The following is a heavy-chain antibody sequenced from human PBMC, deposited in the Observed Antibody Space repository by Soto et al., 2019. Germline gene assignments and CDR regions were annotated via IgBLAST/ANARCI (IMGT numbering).Heavy chain of an antibody. D-gene: IGHD1-26*01. CDR3: ARDVGATGD. CDR1: GYTFTSYP. Sequence: QVQLVQSGAEVKKPGASVKVSCKASGYTFTSYPMHWVRQAPGQRLEWMGWINAGNGNTKYSQKFQGRFTITRDTSASTAHMELRSLRSEDTAVYYCARDVGATGDWGQGTLVTVSS. J-gene: IGHJ4*02. V-gene: IGHV1-3*01. CDR2: INAGNGNT.